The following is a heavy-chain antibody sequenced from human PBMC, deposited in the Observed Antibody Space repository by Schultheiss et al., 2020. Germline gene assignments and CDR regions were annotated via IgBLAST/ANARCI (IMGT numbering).Heavy chain of an antibody. CDR2: IYYSGNT. V-gene: IGHV4-59*01. D-gene: IGHD3-22*01. Sequence: SEALSLTCTVSGGSISSYYWSWIRQPPGKGLEWIGYIYYSGNTTYNPSLKSRVTISIDTSKNQFSLKLSSVTAADAAVFYCAREGYDSSGYYRPFDSWGQGTRVTVSS. J-gene: IGHJ4*02. CDR3: AREGYDSSGYYRPFDS. CDR1: GGSISSYY.